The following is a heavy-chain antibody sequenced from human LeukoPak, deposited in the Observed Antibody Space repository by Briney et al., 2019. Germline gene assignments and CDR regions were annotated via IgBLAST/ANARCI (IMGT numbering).Heavy chain of an antibody. CDR1: GFTFSSYW. CDR2: ISYDGSNK. Sequence: PGGSLRLSCAASGFTFSSYWMSWVRQAPGKGLEWVAVISYDGSNKYYADSVKGRFTISRDNSKNTLYLQMNSLRAEDTAVYYCARKRYYFDYWGQGTLVTVSS. CDR3: ARKRYYFDY. V-gene: IGHV3-30*03. J-gene: IGHJ4*02.